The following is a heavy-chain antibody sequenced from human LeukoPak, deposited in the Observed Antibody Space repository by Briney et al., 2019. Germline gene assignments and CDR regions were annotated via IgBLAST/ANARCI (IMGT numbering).Heavy chain of an antibody. CDR3: ARAEVVVVPERYFDL. V-gene: IGHV4-4*07. J-gene: IGHJ2*01. Sequence: SETLSLTCTVSGGSISSYYWSWIRQPAGKGLEWIGRIYTSGSTNYNPSLKRRGTMSVDTSKTQFSLKLSSVTAADTAVYYCARAEVVVVPERYFDLWGRGTLVTVSS. D-gene: IGHD3-22*01. CDR2: IYTSGST. CDR1: GGSISSYY.